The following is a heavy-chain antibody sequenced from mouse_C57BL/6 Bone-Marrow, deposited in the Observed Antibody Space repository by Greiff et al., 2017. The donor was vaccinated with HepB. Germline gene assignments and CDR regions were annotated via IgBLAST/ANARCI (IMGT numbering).Heavy chain of an antibody. CDR1: GYTFTSYW. Sequence: QVQLQQPGAELVRPGTSVKLSCKASGYTFTSYWMHWVKQRPGQGLEWIGVIDPSDSYTNYNQKFKGKATLTVDTSSSTAYMQLSSLTSEDSAVYYCARPPLYSNLGMDYWGQGTPVTVSS. D-gene: IGHD2-5*01. CDR2: IDPSDSYT. CDR3: ARPPLYSNLGMDY. J-gene: IGHJ4*01. V-gene: IGHV1-59*01.